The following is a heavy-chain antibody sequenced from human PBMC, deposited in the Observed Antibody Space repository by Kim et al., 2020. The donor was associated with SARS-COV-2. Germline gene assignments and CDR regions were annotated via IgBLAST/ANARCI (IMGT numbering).Heavy chain of an antibody. CDR1: GFTFSSYG. Sequence: GGSLRLSCAASGFTFSSYGMHWVRQAPGKGLEWVAVIWYDGSNKYYADSVKGRFTISRDNSKNTLYLQMNSLRAEDTAVYYCAKYSSSWHIDYWGQGTLVTVSS. CDR3: AKYSSSWHIDY. V-gene: IGHV3-33*06. CDR2: IWYDGSNK. D-gene: IGHD6-13*01. J-gene: IGHJ4*02.